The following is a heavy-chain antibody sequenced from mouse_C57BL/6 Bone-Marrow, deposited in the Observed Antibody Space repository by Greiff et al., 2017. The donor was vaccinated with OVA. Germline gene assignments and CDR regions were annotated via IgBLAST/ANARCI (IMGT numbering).Heavy chain of an antibody. CDR3: ARGTGTDY. CDR1: GYTFTSYW. J-gene: IGHJ2*01. V-gene: IGHV1-61*01. D-gene: IGHD3-3*01. CDR2: IYPSDSET. Sequence: VQLQQPGAELVRPGSSVKLSCKASGYTFTSYWMDWVKQRPGQGLEWIGNIYPSDSETHYNQKFKDKATLTVDKSSSTAYLQLSSLTSEDSAVYACARGTGTDYWGQGTTLTVSS.